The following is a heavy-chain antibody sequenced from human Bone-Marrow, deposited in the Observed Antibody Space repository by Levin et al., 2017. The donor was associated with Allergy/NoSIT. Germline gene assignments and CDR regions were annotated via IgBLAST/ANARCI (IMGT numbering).Heavy chain of an antibody. J-gene: IGHJ6*02. D-gene: IGHD3-3*01. Sequence: SCAASGFTFSSYEMNWVRQAPGKGLEWVSYISSSGSTIYYADSVKGRFTISRDNAKNSLYLQMNSLRAEDTAVYYCARERYDFWSGYYQASRGGMDVWGQGTTVTVSS. CDR3: ARERYDFWSGYYQASRGGMDV. V-gene: IGHV3-48*03. CDR1: GFTFSSYE. CDR2: ISSSGSTI.